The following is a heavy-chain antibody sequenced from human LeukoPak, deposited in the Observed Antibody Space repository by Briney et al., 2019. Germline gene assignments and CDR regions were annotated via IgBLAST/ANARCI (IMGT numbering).Heavy chain of an antibody. CDR2: INQSGST. CDR3: ARHRYCSGGSCYSLIAFDI. CDR1: GGSFSGYY. V-gene: IGHV4-34*01. J-gene: IGHJ3*02. D-gene: IGHD2-15*01. Sequence: PSETLSLTCAVYGGSFSGYYWSWIRQPPGKGLEWIGEINQSGSTNYNPSLKSRVTISVDTSKNQFSLKLSSVTAADTAVYYCARHRYCSGGSCYSLIAFDIWGQGTMVTVSS.